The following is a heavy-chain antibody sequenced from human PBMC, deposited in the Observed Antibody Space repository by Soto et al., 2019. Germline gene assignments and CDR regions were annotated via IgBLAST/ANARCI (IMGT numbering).Heavy chain of an antibody. J-gene: IGHJ5*02. CDR1: GFTFSSYA. V-gene: IGHV3-23*01. D-gene: IGHD5-12*01. CDR2: ISGSGGST. CDR3: ARHSSGYSGYPTEWFDP. Sequence: SGGSLRLSCAASGFTFSSYAMSWVRQAPGKGLEWVSAISGSGGSTYYADSVKGRFTISRDNSKNTLYLQMNSLRAEDTAIYYCARHSSGYSGYPTEWFDPWGQGTLVNVS.